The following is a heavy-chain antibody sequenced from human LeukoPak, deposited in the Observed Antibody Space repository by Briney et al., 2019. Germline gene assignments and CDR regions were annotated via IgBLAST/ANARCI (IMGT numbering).Heavy chain of an antibody. CDR3: ARDSQEFLQH. V-gene: IGHV3-43*02. CDR1: GFMFHDYA. Sequence: PGGSLRLSCAAPGFMFHDYAIHWVRQAPGKGLEWVSLISGDGGSTFYADSVKGRFTISRDNSKNSLYLQMNSLRTEDTALYYCARDSQEFLQHWGQGTLVTVSS. J-gene: IGHJ1*01. CDR2: ISGDGGST.